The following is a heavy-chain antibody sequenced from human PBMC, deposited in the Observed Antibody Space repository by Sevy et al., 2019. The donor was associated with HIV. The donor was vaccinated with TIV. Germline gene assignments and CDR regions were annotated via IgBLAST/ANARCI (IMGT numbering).Heavy chain of an antibody. Sequence: SETLSLTCAVYGGSLSDYSWNWIRQSPERGLEWMGEINHSGNTNYVSSLKNRVTISKATSKNQYSLKLNSVTAADTAVYFCARGNDVFGSFDIWGRGTGVTVSS. J-gene: IGHJ3*02. D-gene: IGHD2-15*01. CDR3: ARGNDVFGSFDI. CDR2: INHSGNT. V-gene: IGHV4-34*01. CDR1: GGSLSDYS.